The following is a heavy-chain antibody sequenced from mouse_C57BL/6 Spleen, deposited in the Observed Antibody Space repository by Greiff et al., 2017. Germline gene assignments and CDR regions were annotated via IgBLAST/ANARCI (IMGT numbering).Heavy chain of an antibody. CDR1: GYTFTSYW. CDR2: IDPSDSET. D-gene: IGHD1-1*01. J-gene: IGHJ4*01. V-gene: IGHV1-52*01. CDR3: AREGGKGAMDY. Sequence: QVQLQQPGAELVRPGSSVKLSCTASGYTFTSYWMHWVKQRPIQGLEWIGNIDPSDSETHYNQKFKDKATLTVDKSSSTAYMQLSSLTSEDSAVYYCAREGGKGAMDYWGQGTSVTVSS.